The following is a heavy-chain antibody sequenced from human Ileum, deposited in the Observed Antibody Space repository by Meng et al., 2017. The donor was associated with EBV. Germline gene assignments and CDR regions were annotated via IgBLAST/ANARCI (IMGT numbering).Heavy chain of an antibody. J-gene: IGHJ5*02. Sequence: QVQLGQPEAEVQKPGASLKVSCKPSGYNFTSHGIRWVRQAPGQGLEWMGWINTYNRNTKYAQNFQGRVTMTTDTSTSTAYMELRSLRSDDTAVYYCGRDYCSSTACYFSKIDPWGQGTLVTVSS. CDR3: GRDYCSSTACYFSKIDP. CDR2: INTYNRNT. D-gene: IGHD2-2*01. CDR1: GYNFTSHG. V-gene: IGHV1-18*01.